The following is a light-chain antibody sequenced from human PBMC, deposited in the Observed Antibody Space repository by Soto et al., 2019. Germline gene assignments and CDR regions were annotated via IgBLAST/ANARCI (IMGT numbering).Light chain of an antibody. CDR1: QSVSSK. CDR2: GAS. Sequence: EIVMTQSPATLSVSPGERATLSCRASQSVSSKLAWYQQKPGQAPSLLIYGASTSATGISASFSGSGSGTEFTLTISILQSEDFAFYYCQQYNNWPWTFGQGTKVDIK. CDR3: QQYNNWPWT. J-gene: IGKJ1*01. V-gene: IGKV3-15*01.